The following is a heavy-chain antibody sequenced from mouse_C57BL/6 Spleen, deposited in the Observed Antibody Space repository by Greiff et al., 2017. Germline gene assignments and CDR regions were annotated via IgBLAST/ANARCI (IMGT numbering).Heavy chain of an antibody. CDR1: GYTFTSYW. CDR2: IDPSDSYT. V-gene: IGHV1-69*01. Sequence: QVQLQQSGAELVMPGASVKLSCKASGYTFTSYWMHWVKQRPGQGLEWIGEIDPSDSYTNYTQKFTGKSTLTVDKSSSTAYMQLSSLTSEDSAVYYCARKTTVVALDCWGQGTTLTVSS. CDR3: ARKTTVVALDC. J-gene: IGHJ2*01. D-gene: IGHD1-1*01.